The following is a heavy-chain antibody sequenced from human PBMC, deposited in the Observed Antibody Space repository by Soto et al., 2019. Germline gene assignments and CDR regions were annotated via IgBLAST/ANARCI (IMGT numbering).Heavy chain of an antibody. CDR3: ARDGGYNPVGAFDI. CDR2: IYYSGST. D-gene: IGHD5-12*01. V-gene: IGHV4-59*01. Sequence: SETLSLTCTVSGGSISSYYWSWIRQPPGKGLEWIGYIYYSGSTNYNPSLKSRVTISVDTSKNQFSLKLSSVTAADTAVYYCARDGGYNPVGAFDIWGQGTXVTVSS. J-gene: IGHJ3*02. CDR1: GGSISSYY.